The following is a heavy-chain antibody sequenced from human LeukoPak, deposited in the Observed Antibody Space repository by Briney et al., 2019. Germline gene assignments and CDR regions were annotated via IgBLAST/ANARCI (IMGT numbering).Heavy chain of an antibody. J-gene: IGHJ6*03. CDR1: GGTFSRYA. CDR2: IIPITGTP. D-gene: IGHD2-2*01. CDR3: ARSGGGVAVEPAGIGTYYYYYYMDV. Sequence: ASVKVSCKASGGTFSRYAISWVRQAPGQGLEWMGGIIPITGTPNYAQKFQGRVTITADESTSTAYMELISLRSEDTAVYWCARSGGGVAVEPAGIGTYYYYYYMDVWGKGTTVTVSS. V-gene: IGHV1-69*13.